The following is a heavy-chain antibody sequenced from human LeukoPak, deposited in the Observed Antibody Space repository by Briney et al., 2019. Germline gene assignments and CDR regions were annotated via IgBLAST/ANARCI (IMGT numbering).Heavy chain of an antibody. V-gene: IGHV4-4*02. Sequence: SETLSLTCSVSGGSISSSNWWSWVRQPPGKGLEWIGEIYHSGSTNYNPSLKSRVTISVDKSKNQFSLKLSSVTAADTAMYYCASTIAVAGAFDYWGQGTLVTVSS. CDR2: IYHSGST. CDR1: GGSISSSNW. D-gene: IGHD6-19*01. CDR3: ASTIAVAGAFDY. J-gene: IGHJ4*02.